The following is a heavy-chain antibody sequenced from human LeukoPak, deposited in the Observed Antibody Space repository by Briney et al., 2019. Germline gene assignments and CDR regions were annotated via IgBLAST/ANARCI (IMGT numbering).Heavy chain of an antibody. J-gene: IGHJ4*02. CDR2: ISTGSSII. CDR1: GFPFSTSG. D-gene: IGHD3-16*01. Sequence: PGGSLRPSCEASGFPFSTSGMHWVRRAPGKGLDWISYISTGSSIIHYADSVQGRFTISRDDGKNSLYLQMNSLRVEDTAVFHCVTDWPVWWGQRILVTVSS. CDR3: VTDWPVW. V-gene: IGHV3-48*01.